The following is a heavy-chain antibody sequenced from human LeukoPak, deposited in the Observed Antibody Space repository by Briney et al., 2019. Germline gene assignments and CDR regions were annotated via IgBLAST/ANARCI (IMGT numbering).Heavy chain of an antibody. CDR3: ATTYGSSWYGVGY. Sequence: GGSLRLSCAASGFIFTDYAMNWVRQPPGEGLEWLSIINAVGDDTYYANSVEGRCTISRDNSENTLYLELNNLRAEDTAIYYCATTYGSSWYGVGYWGQGTLVTVSS. CDR2: INAVGDDT. D-gene: IGHD3-22*01. J-gene: IGHJ4*02. CDR1: GFIFTDYA. V-gene: IGHV3-23*01.